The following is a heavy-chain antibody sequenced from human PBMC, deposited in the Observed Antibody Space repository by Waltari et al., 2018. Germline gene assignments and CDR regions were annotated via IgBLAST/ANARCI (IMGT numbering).Heavy chain of an antibody. CDR3: AREYSRICFHALDG. Sequence: QVHVVESGGGVVQPGGSLRLSCAASGLTLGNYGMHWVRQAPGKGLEWVAVIQYDGSIKNYADSVKGRFTISRENSKNTLYLEMKSLRAEDTAVYYCAREYSRICFHALDGWGQGTAVTVSS. CDR2: IQYDGSIK. CDR1: GLTLGNYG. J-gene: IGHJ6*02. V-gene: IGHV3-33*05. D-gene: IGHD6-13*01.